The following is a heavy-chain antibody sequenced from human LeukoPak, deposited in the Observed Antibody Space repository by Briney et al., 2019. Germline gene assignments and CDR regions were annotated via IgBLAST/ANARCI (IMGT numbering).Heavy chain of an antibody. CDR2: ISSSSSYI. Sequence: GGSLRLPCAASGFTFTSYNMNWVRQAPGKGLEWVSSISSSSSYIYYADSVKGRFTISRDNAKNSLYLQMNSLRAEDTAVFYCATNDYGASDYWGQGTLVTVSS. J-gene: IGHJ4*02. CDR1: GFTFTSYN. V-gene: IGHV3-21*01. D-gene: IGHD4-17*01. CDR3: ATNDYGASDY.